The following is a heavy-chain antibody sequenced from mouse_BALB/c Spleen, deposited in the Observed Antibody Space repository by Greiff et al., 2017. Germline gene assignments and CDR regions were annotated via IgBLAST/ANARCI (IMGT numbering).Heavy chain of an antibody. CDR1: GFTFSSYA. Sequence: EVQVVESGGGLVKPGGSLKLSCAASGFTFSSYAMSWVRQTPEKRLEWVASISSGGSTYYPDSVKGRFTISRDNARNILYLQMSSLRSEDTAMYYCARGGDYGSPWGQGTLVTVSA. V-gene: IGHV5-6-5*01. CDR3: ARGGDYGSP. D-gene: IGHD1-1*01. J-gene: IGHJ3*01. CDR2: ISSGGST.